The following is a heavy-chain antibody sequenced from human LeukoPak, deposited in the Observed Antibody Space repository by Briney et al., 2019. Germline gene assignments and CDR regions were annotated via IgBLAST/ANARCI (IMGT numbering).Heavy chain of an antibody. V-gene: IGHV3-7*01. D-gene: IGHD5-12*01. CDR3: TRISGYYRFDY. J-gene: IGHJ4*02. CDR1: GFTFNTYW. Sequence: QPGGSLRISCTASGFTFNTYWMTWVRHAPGEGLEWVANLVGDGSGEGYADSVKGRFTISRDNAKNSLYLQMNSLRVDDTAVYYCTRISGYYRFDYWGQGSLVTVPS. CDR2: LVGDGSGE.